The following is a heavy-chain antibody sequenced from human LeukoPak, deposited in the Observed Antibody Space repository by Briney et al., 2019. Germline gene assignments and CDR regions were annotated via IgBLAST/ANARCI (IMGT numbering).Heavy chain of an antibody. J-gene: IGHJ6*02. CDR3: ATGILTGYYYNYHYYYGMDV. CDR2: ISGSGGST. D-gene: IGHD3-9*01. Sequence: GGSLRLSCAASGFTFSSYAMSWVRQAPGKGLEWVSAISGSGGSTYYADSAKGRFTISRDNSKNTLYLQMNSLRAEDTAVYYCATGILTGYYYNYHYYYGMDVWGQGTTVTVSS. V-gene: IGHV3-23*01. CDR1: GFTFSSYA.